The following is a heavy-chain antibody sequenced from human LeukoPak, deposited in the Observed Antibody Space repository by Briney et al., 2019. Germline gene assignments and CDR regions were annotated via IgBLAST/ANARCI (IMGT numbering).Heavy chain of an antibody. CDR3: ARDLGYFDWSEGVFDY. CDR1: GFTFSDYY. J-gene: IGHJ4*02. Sequence: PGGSLRLSCAASGFTFSDYYVSWIRQAPGKGLEWVSYISSSSSYTNYADSVKGRFTISRDNAKNSLYLQMNSLRAEDTAVYYCARDLGYFDWSEGVFDYWGQGTLVTVSS. V-gene: IGHV3-11*05. CDR2: ISSSSSYT. D-gene: IGHD3-9*01.